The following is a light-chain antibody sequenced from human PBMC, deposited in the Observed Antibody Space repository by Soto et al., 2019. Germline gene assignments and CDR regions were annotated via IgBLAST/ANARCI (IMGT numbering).Light chain of an antibody. CDR2: GAS. CDR1: QSIFSNY. Sequence: EVMLTQSPGTLSLSPGERATLSCRASQSIFSNYLAWYQQKSGQAPRLLIYGASNRATGIPDRFSGSGSGTDFPLTISRLEPEDCAVYYCQQYGTSPRTFGQGTKVEFK. J-gene: IGKJ1*01. CDR3: QQYGTSPRT. V-gene: IGKV3-20*01.